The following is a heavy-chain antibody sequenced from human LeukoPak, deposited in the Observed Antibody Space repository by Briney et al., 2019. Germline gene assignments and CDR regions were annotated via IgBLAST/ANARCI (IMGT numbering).Heavy chain of an antibody. Sequence: PGGSLRLSCAASGFTFDYAMYWGRQTPGKGLEWVSGIIWNSGTKVYADSVKGRFTISRDNAKNSLYLQMNTLRAEDTALYYCAKDQGTGTTRSDYYGMDVWGQGTTVIVSS. CDR3: AKDQGTGTTRSDYYGMDV. J-gene: IGHJ6*02. V-gene: IGHV3-9*01. D-gene: IGHD1-1*01. CDR2: IIWNSGTK. CDR1: GFTFDYA.